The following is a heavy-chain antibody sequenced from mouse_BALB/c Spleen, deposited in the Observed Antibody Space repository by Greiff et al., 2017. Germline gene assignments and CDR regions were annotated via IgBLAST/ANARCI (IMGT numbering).Heavy chain of an antibody. V-gene: IGHV2-9*02. D-gene: IGHD2-1*01. CDR3: ARDRGYGNYWFAY. J-gene: IGHJ3*01. CDR2: IWAGGST. CDR1: GFSLTSYG. Sequence: VQLQESGPGLVAPSQSLSITCTVSGFSLTSYGVHWVRQPPGKGLEWLGVIWAGGSTNYNSALMSRLSISKDNSKSQVFLKMNSLQTDDTAMYYCARDRGYGNYWFAYWGQGTLVTVSA.